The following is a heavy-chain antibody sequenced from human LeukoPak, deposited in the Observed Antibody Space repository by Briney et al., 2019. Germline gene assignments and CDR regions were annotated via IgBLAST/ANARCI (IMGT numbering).Heavy chain of an antibody. J-gene: IGHJ4*02. CDR3: AKAQRPNSGYLGFLVDY. Sequence: GGSLRLXCAASGFTFSSYAMSWVRQAPGKGLEWVSSISGSGGSRYYADSVKGRFTISRDNSKNTLYLQMNSLRAEDTAVYYCAKAQRPNSGYLGFLVDYWGQGTLVTVSS. CDR1: GFTFSSYA. V-gene: IGHV3-23*01. CDR2: ISGSGGSR. D-gene: IGHD5-12*01.